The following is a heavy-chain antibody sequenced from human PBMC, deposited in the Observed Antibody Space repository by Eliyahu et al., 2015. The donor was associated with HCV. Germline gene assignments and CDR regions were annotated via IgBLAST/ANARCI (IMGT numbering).Heavy chain of an antibody. V-gene: IGHV4-34*02. Sequence: QVQLQQWGAGLLKPSETLSLTCAVYGGSFSGYFWSWIRQPPGKGLEWIGEINHSGSTSYNTSLKSRVTISMDTSKNQFSLKLSSVTAADTAVYYCAILGGNLAFDYWGQGTLVAVSS. J-gene: IGHJ4*02. D-gene: IGHD4-23*01. CDR2: INHSGST. CDR3: AILGGNLAFDY. CDR1: GGSFSGYF.